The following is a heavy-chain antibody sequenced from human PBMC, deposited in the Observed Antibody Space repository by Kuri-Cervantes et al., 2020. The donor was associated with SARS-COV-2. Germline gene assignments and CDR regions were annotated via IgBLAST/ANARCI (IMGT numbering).Heavy chain of an antibody. J-gene: IGHJ6*02. D-gene: IGHD2-2*01. CDR3: ARTKYCSSTSCYVSSKTYYYYGMDV. V-gene: IGHV1-2*04. Sequence: ASVKVSCKTSGYTFSAYYMHWVRQAPGQGLEWMGWINPNSGGTKYAPNFQGWVTMTRDTSTSTVYMELSSLRSEDTAVYYCARTKYCSSTSCYVSSKTYYYYGMDVWGQGTTVTVSS. CDR2: INPNSGGT. CDR1: GYTFSAYY.